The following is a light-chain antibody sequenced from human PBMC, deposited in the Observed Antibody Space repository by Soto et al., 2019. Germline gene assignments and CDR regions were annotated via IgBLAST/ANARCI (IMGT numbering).Light chain of an antibody. CDR2: DVS. CDR3: GSYAGSYPWV. CDR1: SSDVGGYNY. V-gene: IGLV2-11*01. J-gene: IGLJ3*02. Sequence: QSALTQPRSVSGSPGQSVTISCTGTSSDVGGYNYVSWYQQHPGKAPKLMIYDVSKRPSGVPDRFSGSKSGNTASLTISGLQAEDEADYSCGSYAGSYPWVFGGGTKLTVL.